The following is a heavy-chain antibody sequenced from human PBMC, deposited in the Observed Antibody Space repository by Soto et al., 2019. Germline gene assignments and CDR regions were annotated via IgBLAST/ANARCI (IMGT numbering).Heavy chain of an antibody. CDR3: ARDRVVVPGWFDP. D-gene: IGHD3-3*01. V-gene: IGHV1-18*01. Sequence: QVQLVQSGAEVKKPGASVKVSCKASGYTFGSYGMTWVRQAPGQGLEWMGWISAYNGNTGYAQKFQGRVTLTTDTSTDTAYMELRSLRSDDTAVYYCARDRVVVPGWFDPWGQGTLVTVSS. CDR1: GYTFGSYG. CDR2: ISAYNGNT. J-gene: IGHJ5*02.